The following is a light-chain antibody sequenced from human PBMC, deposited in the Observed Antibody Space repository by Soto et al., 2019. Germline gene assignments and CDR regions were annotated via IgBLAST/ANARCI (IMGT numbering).Light chain of an antibody. CDR2: GAF. CDR3: QQYNSYSPT. J-gene: IGKJ1*01. V-gene: IGKV3-15*01. Sequence: EIVMTQSPATLSVSPGERATLSCRASQSVSSNLAWYQQKPGQAPSLLIYGAFTRATGIPARFSGTGSGTEFTLTISSLQPDDFATYYCQQYNSYSPTFGQGTKVDIK. CDR1: QSVSSN.